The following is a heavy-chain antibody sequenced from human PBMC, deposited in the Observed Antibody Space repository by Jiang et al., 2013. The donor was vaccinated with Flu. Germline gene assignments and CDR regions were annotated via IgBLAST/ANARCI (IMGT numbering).Heavy chain of an antibody. Sequence: GGSVSSGSYYWSWIRQSPGKGLEWIGYIYYTGSTNYNPSLKSRVTMSLDTSKSQFSLKLNSVTAADTAVYFCARDQAAQPRIFQHWGQGALVTVSS. J-gene: IGHJ1*01. CDR3: ARDQAAQPRIFQH. CDR1: GGSVSSGSYY. V-gene: IGHV4-61*01. D-gene: IGHD2-2*01. CDR2: IYYTGST.